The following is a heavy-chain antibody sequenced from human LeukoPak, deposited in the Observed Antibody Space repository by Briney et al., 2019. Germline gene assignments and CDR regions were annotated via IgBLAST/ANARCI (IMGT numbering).Heavy chain of an antibody. CDR1: GGSISRYY. Sequence: SETLSLTCTVSGGSISRYYWSWIRQPPGTGLEWMGYIYYSGSTNYNPSLKSRVSISVDTSKNQFSLKLSSVTAADTAVYYCARDPDYYDSSGSSGYFDLWGRGTLVTVSS. V-gene: IGHV4-59*01. D-gene: IGHD3-22*01. CDR3: ARDPDYYDSSGSSGYFDL. J-gene: IGHJ2*01. CDR2: IYYSGST.